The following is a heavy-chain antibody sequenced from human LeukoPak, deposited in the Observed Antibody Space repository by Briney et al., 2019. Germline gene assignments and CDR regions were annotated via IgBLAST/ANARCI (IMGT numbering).Heavy chain of an antibody. V-gene: IGHV4-59*01. CDR2: IFYSGST. CDR3: AREDYSGGNNWFDF. J-gene: IGHJ5*01. D-gene: IGHD4-11*01. CDR1: GGSFSGYY. Sequence: KTSETLSLTCAVYGGSFSGYYWSWMRQPPGKGLEWIGSIFYSGSTNYNPSLKSRVIISADTSNNQFSLKLSSVTAADTAVYYCAREDYSGGNNWFDFWGQGTLVTVSS.